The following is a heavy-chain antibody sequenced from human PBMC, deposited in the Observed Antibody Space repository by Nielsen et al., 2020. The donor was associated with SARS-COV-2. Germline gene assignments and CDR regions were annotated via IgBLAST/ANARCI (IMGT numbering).Heavy chain of an antibody. V-gene: IGHV3-23*01. D-gene: IGHD3-10*01. J-gene: IGHJ2*01. CDR2: ISGSAGTT. Sequence: GESLKISCAASGFTFSPYAMNWVRQAPGKGLEWVSSISGSAGTTYYSDSVKGRFTISRDNSKNTLYLQMNSLRAEDTAVYYCARGGYFDIWGRGTLVTVSS. CDR1: GFTFSPYA. CDR3: ARGGYFDI.